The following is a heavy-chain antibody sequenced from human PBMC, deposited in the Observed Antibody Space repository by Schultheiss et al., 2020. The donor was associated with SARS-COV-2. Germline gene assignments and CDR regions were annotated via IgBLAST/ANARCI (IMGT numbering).Heavy chain of an antibody. V-gene: IGHV2-5*02. J-gene: IGHJ4*02. CDR1: GFSLSTSGVG. CDR2: IDWDDDK. Sequence: SGPTLVKPTQTLTLTCTFSGFSLSTSGVGVAWIRQPPGKALEWLALIDWDDDKFYSTSLKSRLTITKDTSKNQVVLTMTNMDPVDTATYYCARIPYGGNSGPFDYWGQGTLVTVSS. CDR3: ARIPYGGNSGPFDY. D-gene: IGHD4-23*01.